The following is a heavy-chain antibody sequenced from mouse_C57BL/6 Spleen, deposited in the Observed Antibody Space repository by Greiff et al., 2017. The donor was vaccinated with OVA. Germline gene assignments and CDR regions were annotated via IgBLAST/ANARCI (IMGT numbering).Heavy chain of an antibody. D-gene: IGHD2-5*01. CDR3: ARKGNYSNYRWYFDV. Sequence: VQLQQSGPELVKPGASVKIPCKASGYTFTDYNMDWVKQSHGKSLEWIGDINPNNGGTIYNQKFKGKATLTVDKSSSTAYMELRSLTSEDTAVYYCARKGNYSNYRWYFDVWGTGTTVTVSS. CDR2: INPNNGGT. J-gene: IGHJ1*03. V-gene: IGHV1-18*01. CDR1: GYTFTDYN.